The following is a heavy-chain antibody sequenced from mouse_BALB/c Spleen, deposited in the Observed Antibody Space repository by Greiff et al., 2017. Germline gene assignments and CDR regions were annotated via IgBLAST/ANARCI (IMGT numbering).Heavy chain of an antibody. J-gene: IGHJ1*01. CDR3: ARDLYYDGSSYGYFDV. CDR2: INSNGGST. CDR1: GFTFSSYG. Sequence: EVHLVESGGGLVQPGGSLKLSCAASGFTFSSYGMSWVRQTPDKRLELVATINSNGGSTYYPDSVKGRFTISRDNAKNTLYLQMSSLKSEDTAMYYCARDLYYDGSSYGYFDVWGAGTTVTVSS. V-gene: IGHV5-6-3*01. D-gene: IGHD1-1*01.